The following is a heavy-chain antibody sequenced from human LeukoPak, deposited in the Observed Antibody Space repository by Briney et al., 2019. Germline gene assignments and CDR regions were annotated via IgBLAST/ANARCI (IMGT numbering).Heavy chain of an antibody. CDR3: ASLDYGDYGWFDP. J-gene: IGHJ5*02. D-gene: IGHD4-17*01. CDR1: GGSIRSYY. Sequence: SETLSLTCTVSGGSIRSYYWSWIRQPPGKGLEWIGYIYYSGSTNYNPSLKSRVTISVDTSKNQFSLKLSSVTAADTAVYYCASLDYGDYGWFDPWGQGTLVTVSS. V-gene: IGHV4-59*08. CDR2: IYYSGST.